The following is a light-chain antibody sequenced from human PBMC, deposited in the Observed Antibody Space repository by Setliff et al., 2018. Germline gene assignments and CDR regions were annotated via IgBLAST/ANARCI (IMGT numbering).Light chain of an antibody. V-gene: IGLV2-14*01. CDR2: EVS. CDR1: SSDVGYYNY. CDR3: SSYPSSSTCV. J-gene: IGLJ1*01. Sequence: QSVLTQTASVSGSPGQSITISCTGTSSDVGYYNYVSWYQQHPGKAPKLMIYEVSNRPSGVSNRFSGSKSGNTASLTISGLQAEDEADYYCSSYPSSSTCVFGTGTKVTVL.